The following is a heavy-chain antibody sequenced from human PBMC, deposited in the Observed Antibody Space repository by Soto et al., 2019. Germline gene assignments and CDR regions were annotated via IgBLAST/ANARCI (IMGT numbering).Heavy chain of an antibody. CDR1: GGSISSGDYY. CDR3: ARGEGSGSYYHCYYYGMDD. D-gene: IGHD3-10*01. J-gene: IGHJ6*02. CDR2: IYYSGST. Sequence: QVQLQESGPGLVKPSQTLSLTCSVSGGSISSGDYYWSWIRQPPGKGLEWIGYIYYSGSTYYNPSLKSRVAISVDTSKNQFSLKLSSVTAADTAVYYCARGEGSGSYYHCYYYGMDDWGQGTTVTVSS. V-gene: IGHV4-30-4*01.